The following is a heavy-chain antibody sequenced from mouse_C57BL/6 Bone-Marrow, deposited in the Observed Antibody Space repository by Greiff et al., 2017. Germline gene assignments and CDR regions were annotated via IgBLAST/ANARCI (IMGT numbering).Heavy chain of an antibody. Sequence: QVQLQQPGAELVKPGASVKLSCKASGYTFTSYWMQWVKQRPGQGLEWIGEIDPSDSYTNYNQKFKGKATLTVDTSSSTAYMQLSSLTSEDSAVYYCATAQALFAYWGQGTLVTVSA. CDR2: IDPSDSYT. J-gene: IGHJ3*01. V-gene: IGHV1-50*01. D-gene: IGHD3-2*02. CDR3: ATAQALFAY. CDR1: GYTFTSYW.